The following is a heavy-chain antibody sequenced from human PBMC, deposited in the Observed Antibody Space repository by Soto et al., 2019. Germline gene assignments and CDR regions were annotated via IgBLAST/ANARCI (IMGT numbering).Heavy chain of an antibody. CDR3: ESDLDSSDDY. CDR2: IWYDGSNK. D-gene: IGHD3-22*01. CDR1: GFTFSSYG. J-gene: IGHJ4*02. V-gene: IGHV3-33*01. Sequence: AGGSLRLSCAASGFTFSSYGMHWVRQAPGKGLEWVAVIWYDGSNKYYADSVKGRFTISRDNSKNTLYLQMKSLREEDKAVYYCESDLDSSDDYWGQGTLVTVSS.